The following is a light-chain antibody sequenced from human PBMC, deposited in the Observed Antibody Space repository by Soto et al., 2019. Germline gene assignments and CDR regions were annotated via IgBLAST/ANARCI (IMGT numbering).Light chain of an antibody. Sequence: ETVLTQSPGTLSLSPGERATLSCRASQSVRTNYLAWYQQKPGQAPRLLIYGASSRATGIPDRFSGSGSGTDFTLPISRLAPEDFVVYYCQQYGSSPTFAQGTKVDIK. J-gene: IGKJ1*01. CDR1: QSVRTNY. CDR3: QQYGSSPT. V-gene: IGKV3-20*01. CDR2: GAS.